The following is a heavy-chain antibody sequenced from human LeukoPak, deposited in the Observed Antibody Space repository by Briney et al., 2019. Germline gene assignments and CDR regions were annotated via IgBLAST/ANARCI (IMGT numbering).Heavy chain of an antibody. CDR3: AREVGYSSSWYGRFDP. D-gene: IGHD6-13*01. V-gene: IGHV1-2*06. CDR2: INPNSGGT. CDR1: RYTFTGHY. Sequence: GASVKVSCKASRYTFTGHYMHWVRQAPGQGLEWMGRINPNSGGTNFAQKFQGRVTMTRDTSISTSYLELNSLRSDDTAVYYCAREVGYSSSWYGRFDPWGQGTLVTVSS. J-gene: IGHJ5*02.